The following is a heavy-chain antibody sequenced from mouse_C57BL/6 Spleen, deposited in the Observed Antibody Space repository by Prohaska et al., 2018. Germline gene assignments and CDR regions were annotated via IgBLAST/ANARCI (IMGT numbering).Heavy chain of an antibody. D-gene: IGHD2-1*01. CDR2: INCDGSAI. V-gene: IGHV11-2*01. CDR3: RRYGNYWYFDV. CDR1: GFTFSGFW. J-gene: IGHJ1*03. Sequence: EVQLLETGGGLVQPGGSRGLSCEGSGFTFSGFWMSWVRQTPGKTLDCLGDINCDGSAINYAPSIKDRFTIFRDKDKSTLYLQMSNVRSEDTATYFCRRYGNYWYFDVWGTGTTVTVSS.